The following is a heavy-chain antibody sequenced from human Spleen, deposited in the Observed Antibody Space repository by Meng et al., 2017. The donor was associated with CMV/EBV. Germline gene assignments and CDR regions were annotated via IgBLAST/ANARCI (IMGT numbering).Heavy chain of an antibody. D-gene: IGHD3-9*01. Sequence: ASVKVSCKASGYTVTSYGISWVRQAPGQGLEWMGWISVYNGNTKYAQKFQGRVTVTTDTSTSTAYMELRSLRSDDTAVYYCARDNTHYDILTGYYLLRTYYYGMDVWGQGTTVTVSS. CDR2: ISVYNGNT. J-gene: IGHJ6*02. V-gene: IGHV1-18*01. CDR3: ARDNTHYDILTGYYLLRTYYYGMDV. CDR1: GYTVTSYG.